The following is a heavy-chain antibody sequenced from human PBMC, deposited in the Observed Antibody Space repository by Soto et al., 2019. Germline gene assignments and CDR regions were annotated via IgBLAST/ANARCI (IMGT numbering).Heavy chain of an antibody. CDR1: GFTFSNSY. D-gene: IGHD7-27*01. CDR3: GTGSAFDI. J-gene: IGHJ3*02. CDR2: IKRKSDGETT. Sequence: EVQLVESGGGLVKPGGSLRLSCAASGFTFSNSYMSWVRQTPGKGLEWVGRIKRKSDGETTEYAVPVKGRFTISRDDTNRTVYLQMNSLKIEDTAMYDCGTGSAFDIWGQGTMATVSS. V-gene: IGHV3-15*01.